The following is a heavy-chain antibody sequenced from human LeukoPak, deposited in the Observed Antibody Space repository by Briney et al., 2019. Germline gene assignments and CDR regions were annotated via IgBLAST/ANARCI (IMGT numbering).Heavy chain of an antibody. J-gene: IGHJ4*02. Sequence: SETLSLTCAVYGGSFGGSYWSWIRQPPGKGLQWIGEINHGGTTNYNPFLKSRVTMSVDTSKNQFSLKLSSVTAADTAVYYCARQAGSLYYDILTGYYFDYWGQGTLVTVSS. D-gene: IGHD3-9*01. CDR1: GGSFGGSY. CDR3: ARQAGSLYYDILTGYYFDY. CDR2: INHGGTT. V-gene: IGHV4-34*01.